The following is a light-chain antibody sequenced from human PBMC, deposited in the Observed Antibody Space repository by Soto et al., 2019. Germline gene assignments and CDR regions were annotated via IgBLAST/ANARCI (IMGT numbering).Light chain of an antibody. J-gene: IGKJ1*01. Sequence: DIQMTQSPSSLSASVGDRVTITCRASQAISNYLAWYQQKPGKVPKLLIYAASTLQSGVPSRFSGSGSGTDFTLTISSLQPEDVGTYYCQKYDSASWTVGQGTKVEIK. CDR1: QAISNY. CDR3: QKYDSASWT. V-gene: IGKV1-27*01. CDR2: AAS.